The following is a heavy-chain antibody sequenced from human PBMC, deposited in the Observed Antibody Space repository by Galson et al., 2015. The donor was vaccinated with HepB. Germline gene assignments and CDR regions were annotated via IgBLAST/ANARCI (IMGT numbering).Heavy chain of an antibody. V-gene: IGHV3-48*02. CDR1: GFTFSSYS. J-gene: IGHJ6*02. Sequence: SLRLSCAASGFTFSSYSMNWVRQAPGKGLEWVSYISSSSSTIYYADSVKGRFTISRDNAKNSLYLQMNSLRDEDTAVYYCARPSFPDIVDGMDVWGQGTTVTVSS. CDR3: ARPSFPDIVDGMDV. CDR2: ISSSSSTI. D-gene: IGHD2-15*01.